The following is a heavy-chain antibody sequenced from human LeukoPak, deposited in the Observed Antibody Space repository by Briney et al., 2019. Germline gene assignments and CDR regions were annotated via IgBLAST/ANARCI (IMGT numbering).Heavy chain of an antibody. V-gene: IGHV3-30*18. CDR1: GFTFSSYG. CDR3: AKDLTGYYYERNVAFDI. CDR2: ISYDGSNK. D-gene: IGHD3-22*01. J-gene: IGHJ3*02. Sequence: QPGGSLRLSCAASGFTFSSYGMHRVRQAPGKGLEWVAVISYDGSNKYYADSVKGRFTISRDNSKNTLYLQMNSLRAEDTAVYYCAKDLTGYYYERNVAFDIWGQGTMVTVSS.